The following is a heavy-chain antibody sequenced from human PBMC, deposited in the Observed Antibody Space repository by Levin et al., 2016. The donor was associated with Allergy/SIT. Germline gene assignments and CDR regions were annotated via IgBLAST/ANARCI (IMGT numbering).Heavy chain of an antibody. J-gene: IGHJ4*02. CDR1: GFTFSSYA. V-gene: IGHV3-23*01. CDR3: AKGDSSGWPHFDY. CDR2: ISGSGGST. Sequence: GESLKISCAASGFTFSSYAMSLGPPGLQGKGLEWVSAISGSGGSTYYADSVKGRFTISRDNSKNTLYLQMNSLRAEDTAVYYCAKGDSSGWPHFDYWGQGTLVTVSS. D-gene: IGHD6-19*01.